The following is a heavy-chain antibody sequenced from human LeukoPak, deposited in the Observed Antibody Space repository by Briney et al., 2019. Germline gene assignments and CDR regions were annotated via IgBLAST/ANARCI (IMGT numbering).Heavy chain of an antibody. Sequence: ASVKVSCKASGYSLSSNGISWARQAPGQGLEWMGIINPSGGSTSYAQKFQGRVTMTRDTSTSTVYMELSSLRSEDTAVYYCARDHSYYDSSGPLDYWGQGTLVTVSS. D-gene: IGHD3-22*01. V-gene: IGHV1-46*01. CDR1: GYSLSSNG. J-gene: IGHJ4*02. CDR2: INPSGGST. CDR3: ARDHSYYDSSGPLDY.